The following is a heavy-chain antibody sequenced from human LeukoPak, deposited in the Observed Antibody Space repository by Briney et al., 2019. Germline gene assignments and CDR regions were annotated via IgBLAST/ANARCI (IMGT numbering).Heavy chain of an antibody. CDR1: GASISSGSYY. CDR2: IYTSGSTNYT. J-gene: IGHJ4*02. Sequence: SETLSLTCTVSGASISSGSYYWSWIRQPAGKGLEWFGRIYTSGSTNYTNYNPSLKSRVTISVDMSENQFSLKLTSVTAADTALYYCARESYSRQNDYWGQGTLVTVSS. V-gene: IGHV4-61*02. D-gene: IGHD2-15*01. CDR3: ARESYSRQNDY.